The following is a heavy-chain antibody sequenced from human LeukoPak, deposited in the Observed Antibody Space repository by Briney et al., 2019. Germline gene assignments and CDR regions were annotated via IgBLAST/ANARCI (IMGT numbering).Heavy chain of an antibody. J-gene: IGHJ6*03. CDR2: IYYTGST. Sequence: SETLSLTCTVSGGSISSSSYYWGWIRQPPGKGLEWIGSIYYTGSTYYNPSLKSRVTISVDTSKNQFSLKLSSVAAADTAVYYCARLHYGGNYGYYYYYMDVWGKGTTVTISS. CDR3: ARLHYGGNYGYYYYYMDV. V-gene: IGHV4-39*01. D-gene: IGHD4-23*01. CDR1: GGSISSSSYY.